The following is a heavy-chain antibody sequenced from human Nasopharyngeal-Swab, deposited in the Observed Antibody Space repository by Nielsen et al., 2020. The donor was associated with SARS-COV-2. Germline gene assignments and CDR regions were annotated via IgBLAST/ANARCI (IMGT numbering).Heavy chain of an antibody. D-gene: IGHD3-10*01. V-gene: IGHV3-30*03. CDR2: ISYDGSNK. CDR3: ARDGESSVDY. CDR1: GFTFSSYG. Sequence: GGSLRLSCAASGFTFSSYGMHWVRQAPGKRLEWVAVISYDGSNKYYADSVKGRFTISRDNSKNTLYLQMNSLRAEDTAVYYCARDGESSVDYWGQGTLVTVSS. J-gene: IGHJ4*02.